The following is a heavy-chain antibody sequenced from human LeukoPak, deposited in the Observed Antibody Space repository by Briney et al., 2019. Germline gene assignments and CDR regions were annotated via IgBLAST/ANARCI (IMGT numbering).Heavy chain of an antibody. J-gene: IGHJ4*02. CDR3: VKVPRGAGGWYYFDY. Sequence: SGGSLRLSCAASGFTVSTNYMTWVRQAPGKGLEWLSIIYGGGSTYYADSVKGRFTISRDNSKNTLYLQMSSLRAEDTAVYYCVKVPRGAGGWYYFDYWGQGTLVTVSS. D-gene: IGHD3-10*01. CDR2: IYGGGST. CDR1: GFTVSTNY. V-gene: IGHV3-66*01.